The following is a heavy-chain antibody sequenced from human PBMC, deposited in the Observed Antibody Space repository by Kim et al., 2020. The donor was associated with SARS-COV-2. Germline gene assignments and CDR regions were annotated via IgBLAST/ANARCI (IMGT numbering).Heavy chain of an antibody. D-gene: IGHD6-19*01. CDR3: ARRESTGWSIDY. V-gene: IGHV1-2*06. J-gene: IGHJ4*02. CDR2: INPNSGGT. CDR1: GYTFTDYY. Sequence: ASVKVSCKASGYTFTDYYMHWVRQAPGQGLEWVGRINPNSGGTTYAQKFQGRVTMTRDPSINTAYVELSSLRSDDTAVYYCARRESTGWSIDYWGQGTLVTVS.